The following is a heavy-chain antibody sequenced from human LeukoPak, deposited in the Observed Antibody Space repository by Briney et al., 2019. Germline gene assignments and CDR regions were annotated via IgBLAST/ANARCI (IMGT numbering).Heavy chain of an antibody. CDR2: ILYDGSNK. CDR3: AKARPAIAARVGYYYYGMDV. V-gene: IGHV3-30*18. J-gene: IGHJ6*04. Sequence: PGGSLRLSCAASGFTFTSYGTHWVRQAPGKGLEWVAVILYDGSNKYFGASVKGRFTISRDKSKNTLYLQMNSVRAEDTAVYYCAKARPAIAARVGYYYYGMDVWGEGTTVTVSS. CDR1: GFTFTSYG. D-gene: IGHD6-6*01.